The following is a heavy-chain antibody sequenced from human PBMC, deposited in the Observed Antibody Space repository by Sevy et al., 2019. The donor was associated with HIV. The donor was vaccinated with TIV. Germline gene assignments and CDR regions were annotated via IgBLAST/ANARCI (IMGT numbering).Heavy chain of an antibody. CDR2: ISDYNGYT. CDR3: AREGYYYRSGTYRPPNYYGMDV. Sequence: ASVKVSCKASGYTFSSYGISWVRQAPGQGLEWMGWISDYNGYTNYAHKFQGRVTMSRETSTRTAYMELGSLGSDDTAVYFCAREGYYYRSGTYRPPNYYGMDVWGQGTAVTVSS. V-gene: IGHV1-18*01. D-gene: IGHD3-10*01. CDR1: GYTFSSYG. J-gene: IGHJ6*02.